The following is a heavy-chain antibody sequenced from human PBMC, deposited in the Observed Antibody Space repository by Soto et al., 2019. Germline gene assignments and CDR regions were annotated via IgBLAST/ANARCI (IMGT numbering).Heavy chain of an antibody. Sequence: PGGSLRLSCAASGFTFSDYYMSWIRQAPGKGLEWVSYISSSSSYTNYADSVKGRFTISRDNAKNSLYLQMNSLRAEDTAVYYCARGLGYCSSTSCYGPLDYWGQGTLVTVSS. CDR1: GFTFSDYY. D-gene: IGHD2-2*01. V-gene: IGHV3-11*06. CDR2: ISSSSSYT. CDR3: ARGLGYCSSTSCYGPLDY. J-gene: IGHJ4*02.